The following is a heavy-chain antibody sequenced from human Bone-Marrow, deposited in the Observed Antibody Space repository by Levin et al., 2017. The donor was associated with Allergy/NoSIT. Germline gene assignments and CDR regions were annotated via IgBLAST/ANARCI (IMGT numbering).Heavy chain of an antibody. CDR3: ARQRNGDGWLRRGAFDI. CDR1: GGSFSGYY. CDR2: INHSGST. V-gene: IGHV4-34*01. D-gene: IGHD5-12*01. Sequence: SQTLSLTCAVYGGSFSGYYWSWLRQPPGKGLEWIGEINHSGSTNYNPSLKSRVTISVDTSKNQFSLKLSSVTAADTAVYYCARQRNGDGWLRRGAFDIWGQGTMVTVSS. J-gene: IGHJ3*02.